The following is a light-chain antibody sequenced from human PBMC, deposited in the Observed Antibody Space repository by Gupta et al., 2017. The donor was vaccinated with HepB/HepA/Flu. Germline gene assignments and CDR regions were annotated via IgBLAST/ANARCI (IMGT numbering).Light chain of an antibody. CDR1: QSVATY. V-gene: IGKV1-39*01. CDR2: GAS. J-gene: IGKJ2*01. CDR3: QQSFSTPYT. Sequence: DIQMTQSPSSLSASVGDRVTITCRAGQSVATYLHWYQQETGKAPRLLIYGASTLQSGVPPRFSGSGSGTDFTLTISSLQPEDFAIYYCQQSFSTPYTFGQWTKLEI.